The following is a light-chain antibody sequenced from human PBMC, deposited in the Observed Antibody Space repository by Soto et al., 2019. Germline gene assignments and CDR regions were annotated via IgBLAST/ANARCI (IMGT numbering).Light chain of an antibody. CDR1: SNDVGSSNY. Sequence: QSVLTQPASVSGSPGQSITISCTGTSNDVGSSNYVSWYQQHPGKAPKLIIYEVSDRPSGVSNRFSGSKSGNTASLTTSGLQVEDAANYYCCSHTGRSPYVFGIGTKLTVL. J-gene: IGLJ1*01. CDR3: CSHTGRSPYV. V-gene: IGLV2-14*01. CDR2: EVS.